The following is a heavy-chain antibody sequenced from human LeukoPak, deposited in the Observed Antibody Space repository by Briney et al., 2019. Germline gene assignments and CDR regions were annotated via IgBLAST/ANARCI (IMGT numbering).Heavy chain of an antibody. V-gene: IGHV4-39*01. D-gene: IGHD2-21*02. CDR3: ARAVVTAIGVFDY. J-gene: IGHJ4*02. CDR2: IYYSGST. CDR1: GGSISSNSYY. Sequence: PSDTLSLPCTVSGGSISSNSYYWRWIRQPPGKGLEWIGRIYYSGSTYYNPSLKSRVTIYVDTSKNQFSLKLSSVTGADTAVYYCARAVVTAIGVFDYWGQGTLVTVSS.